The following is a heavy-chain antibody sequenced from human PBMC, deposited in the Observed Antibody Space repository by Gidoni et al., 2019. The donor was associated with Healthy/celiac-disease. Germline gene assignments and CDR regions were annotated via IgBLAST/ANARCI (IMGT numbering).Heavy chain of an antibody. Sequence: QVQLQQWGAGLLKPSETLSLTCAVYGGSFSGYYWSWIRQPPGKGLEWIGEINHSGSTNYNPSLKSRVTISVDTSKNQFSLKLSSVTAADTAVYYCARVHDYVWGSYRKFDYWGQGTLVTVSS. V-gene: IGHV4-34*01. CDR2: INHSGST. J-gene: IGHJ4*02. CDR1: GGSFSGYY. CDR3: ARVHDYVWGSYRKFDY. D-gene: IGHD3-16*02.